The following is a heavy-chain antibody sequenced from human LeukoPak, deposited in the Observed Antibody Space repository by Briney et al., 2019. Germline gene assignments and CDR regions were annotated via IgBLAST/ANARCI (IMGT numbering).Heavy chain of an antibody. CDR3: ARLYSNYEIWFDP. V-gene: IGHV4-61*02. CDR1: GDSISSGDYY. Sequence: SQTLSLTCTVSGDSISSGDYYWSWIRQPAGKGLEWIGRISSSGSTNYNPSLKSRVTISVDTSKNQFSLKLSSVTAADTAVYYCARLYSNYEIWFDPWGQGTLVTVSS. D-gene: IGHD4-11*01. CDR2: ISSSGST. J-gene: IGHJ5*02.